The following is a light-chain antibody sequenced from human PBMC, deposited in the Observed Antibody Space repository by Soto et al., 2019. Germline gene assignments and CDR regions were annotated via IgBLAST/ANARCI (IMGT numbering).Light chain of an antibody. Sequence: QSVLTQPASVPGSPGQSITISCTGTSSDVGSDNLVSWYQQHPGKAPKLMIYEGSKRPSGVSNRFSGSKSGNTASLTISGLQAEDEADSYCCSYAGSSTAIFSGGTKVTVL. V-gene: IGLV2-23*01. CDR3: CSYAGSSTAI. CDR1: SSDVGSDNL. J-gene: IGLJ2*01. CDR2: EGS.